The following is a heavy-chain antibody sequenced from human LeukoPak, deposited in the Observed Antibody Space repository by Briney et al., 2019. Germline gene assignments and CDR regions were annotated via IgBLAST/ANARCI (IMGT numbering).Heavy chain of an antibody. Sequence: SETLPLTCAVYGGSFSGYYWSWIRQPPGKGLEWIGEINHSGSTNYNPSLKSRVTISVDTSKNQFSLKLSSVTAADTAVYYCARLRGYQRTPISSSWYSGYYFDYWGQGTLVTVSS. V-gene: IGHV4-34*01. J-gene: IGHJ4*02. CDR1: GGSFSGYY. CDR3: ARLRGYQRTPISSSWYSGYYFDY. CDR2: INHSGST. D-gene: IGHD6-13*01.